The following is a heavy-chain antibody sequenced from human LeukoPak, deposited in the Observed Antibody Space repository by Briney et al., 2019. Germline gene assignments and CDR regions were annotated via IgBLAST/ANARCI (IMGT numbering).Heavy chain of an antibody. D-gene: IGHD4-11*01. V-gene: IGHV3-23*01. J-gene: IGHJ4*02. CDR3: AQVASLFTSNSCERGGLVY. Sequence: GGSLRPSCPPSGFTFTNKSMGCVRQAPGKGLEWVSSLSGSGGNTYYADSVKGRFTISRDNSKNTLYLQMNSLRAKDTAKYYWAQVASLFTSNSCERGGLVYWGQGTLVTVSS. CDR2: LSGSGGNT. CDR1: GFTFTNKS.